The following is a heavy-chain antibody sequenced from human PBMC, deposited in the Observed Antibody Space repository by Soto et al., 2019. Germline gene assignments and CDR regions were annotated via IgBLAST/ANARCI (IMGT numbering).Heavy chain of an antibody. CDR3: AKQRADFGSGSDTFYLDN. CDR1: GFTFNRNA. CDR2: ISASGGTT. D-gene: IGHD3-10*01. J-gene: IGHJ4*02. Sequence: PGGSLRLSCLASGFTFNRNAMSWVRQAPGKGLEWVSAISASGGTTYSADSVKGRFAVSRDNSNNTLYLQMDSLSAEDTAVYYCAKQRADFGSGSDTFYLDNWGQGSLVTVSS. V-gene: IGHV3-23*01.